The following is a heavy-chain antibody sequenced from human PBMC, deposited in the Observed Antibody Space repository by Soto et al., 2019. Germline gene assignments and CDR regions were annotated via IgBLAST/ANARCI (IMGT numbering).Heavy chain of an antibody. CDR1: AYPFTSYG. V-gene: IGHV1-18*01. CDR3: ARGFLSVLPSYYYGLDV. J-gene: IGHJ6*02. CDR2: ISVYNGNT. D-gene: IGHD2-15*01. Sequence: QVQLVQSGVEVKNPGASVRVSCKASAYPFTSYGISWVRQAPGQGLEWMGWISVYNGNTNYAREFQGRVTLTKDTSTSTAYMELRSLRSDDTAVYYCARGFLSVLPSYYYGLDVWGQGTTVIVSS.